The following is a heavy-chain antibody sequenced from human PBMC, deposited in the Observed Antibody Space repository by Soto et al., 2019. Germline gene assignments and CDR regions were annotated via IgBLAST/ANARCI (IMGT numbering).Heavy chain of an antibody. D-gene: IGHD2-2*01. Sequence: PGESLKISCKGSGYSFTSYWIGWVRQMPGKSLEWMGIIYPGDSDTRYSPSFQGQVTISADKSISTAYLQWSSLKASDTAMYYCARRSYCSSTCCLTLRDYYCCMDVWGQGTTVTVSS. CDR3: ARRSYCSSTCCLTLRDYYCCMDV. V-gene: IGHV5-51*01. CDR1: GYSFTSYW. CDR2: IYPGDSDT. J-gene: IGHJ6*02.